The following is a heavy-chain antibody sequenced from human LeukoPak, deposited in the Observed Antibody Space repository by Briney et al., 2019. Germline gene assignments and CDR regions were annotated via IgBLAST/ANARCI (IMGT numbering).Heavy chain of an antibody. J-gene: IGHJ5*02. CDR3: ARSPVYYDILTGYSNWFDP. CDR2: IHYSGST. D-gene: IGHD3-9*01. Sequence: SETLSLTCTVSGGSISSYYWSWIRQPPGKGLEWIGYIHYSGSTNYNPSLKSRVTISVDTSKNQFSLKLSSVTAADTAVYYCARSPVYYDILTGYSNWFDPWGQGTLVTVSS. CDR1: GGSISSYY. V-gene: IGHV4-59*01.